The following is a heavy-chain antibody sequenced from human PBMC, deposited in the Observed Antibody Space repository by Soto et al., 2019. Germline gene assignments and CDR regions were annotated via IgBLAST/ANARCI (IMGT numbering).Heavy chain of an antibody. CDR1: GFTFSDYY. Sequence: QVQLVESGGGLVKPGGSLRLSCAASGFTFSDYYMSWLRQAPGKGLEWVSYISSSSSYTNYADSVKDRFTISRDNAKNSLYLQMNSLRAEDTAVYYCARENGGDTGWEIQSYDYYGMDVWGQGTTVTVSS. J-gene: IGHJ6*02. CDR3: ARENGGDTGWEIQSYDYYGMDV. D-gene: IGHD1-26*01. CDR2: ISSSSSYT. V-gene: IGHV3-11*06.